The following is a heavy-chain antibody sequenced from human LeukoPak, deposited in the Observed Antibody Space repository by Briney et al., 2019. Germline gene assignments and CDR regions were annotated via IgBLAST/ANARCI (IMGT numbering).Heavy chain of an antibody. CDR1: GGSISSYY. J-gene: IGHJ6*02. V-gene: IGHV4-59*01. Sequence: SETLSRTCTVSGGSISSYYWSWIRHPPGRGQEWMGYIYYSGSTNYNPSLKSRVTISVDTSKNQFSLKPSSVTAADTAVYYCASFKVLTGYGMDVWGQGTTVTVSS. D-gene: IGHD3-9*01. CDR3: ASFKVLTGYGMDV. CDR2: IYYSGST.